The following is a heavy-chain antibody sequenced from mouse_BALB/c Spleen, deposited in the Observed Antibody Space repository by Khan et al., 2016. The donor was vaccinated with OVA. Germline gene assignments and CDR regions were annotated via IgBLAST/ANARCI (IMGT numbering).Heavy chain of an antibody. Sequence: VRLQQSGPELVKPGTSVKIPCKASGYTFADYNVDWVKQSHGKSLEWIGDITPINGGSIYNQKFKGKATLTVDKSSSTAYMELRSLTSEDTAVYYCTRGGFGGFAFWGQGTLVTVSA. V-gene: IGHV1-18*01. CDR1: GYTFADYN. CDR3: TRGGFGGFAF. CDR2: ITPINGGS. J-gene: IGHJ3*01.